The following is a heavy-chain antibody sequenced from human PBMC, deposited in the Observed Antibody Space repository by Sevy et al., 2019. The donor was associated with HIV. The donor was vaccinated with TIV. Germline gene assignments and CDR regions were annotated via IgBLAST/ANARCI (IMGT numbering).Heavy chain of an antibody. V-gene: IGHV4-34*01. Sequence: SETLSLTCAVYGGSFSGYYWSWIRQPPGKGLEWIGEINHSGSTNYNPSLKSRVTISVDTSKNQFSLELSSVTDADTAVYYCARGRMVRGFFQHWGQGTLVTVSS. CDR2: INHSGST. CDR1: GGSFSGYY. D-gene: IGHD3-10*01. J-gene: IGHJ1*01. CDR3: ARGRMVRGFFQH.